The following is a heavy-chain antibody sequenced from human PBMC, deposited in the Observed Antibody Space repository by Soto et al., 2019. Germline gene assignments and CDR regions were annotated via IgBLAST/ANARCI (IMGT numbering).Heavy chain of an antibody. CDR3: AKGALPGGLDY. D-gene: IGHD3-10*01. Sequence: EVQLLESGGGLAQPGGSLRLSCAASGFTFSSYAMSWVRQAPGKGLEWVSAISGSGGSTYYADSVKGRFTMSRDNSKNTLYLQMNRLRAEETGVYYCAKGALPGGLDYWGQGTLVTVSS. CDR2: ISGSGGST. V-gene: IGHV3-23*01. J-gene: IGHJ4*02. CDR1: GFTFSSYA.